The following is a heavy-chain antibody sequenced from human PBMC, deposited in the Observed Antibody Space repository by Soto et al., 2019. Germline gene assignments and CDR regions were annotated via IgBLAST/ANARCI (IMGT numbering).Heavy chain of an antibody. CDR2: ISSTADGT. CDR3: AQAISRERQIDF. D-gene: IGHD1-26*01. Sequence: EVQLLESGGDLVQPGESLRLSCAASGFTFSNYAMGWVHQAPGKGLEWVSTISSTADGTDYADSVKGRFTISRDNFKNTLYLQMNSLRAEDTAVYYCAQAISRERQIDFWGQGTLVTVSS. J-gene: IGHJ4*02. V-gene: IGHV3-23*01. CDR1: GFTFSNYA.